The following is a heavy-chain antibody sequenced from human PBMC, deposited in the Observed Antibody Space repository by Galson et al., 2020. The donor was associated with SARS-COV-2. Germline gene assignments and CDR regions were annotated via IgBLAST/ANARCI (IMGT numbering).Heavy chain of an antibody. J-gene: IGHJ3*02. CDR3: ARPKSSGGYNDAFDI. CDR1: GFTFSSYA. CDR2: ISYDGSNK. Sequence: GGSLRLSCAASGFTFSSYAMHWVRQAPGKGLEWVAVISYDGSNKYYADSVKGRFTISRDNSKNTLYLQMNSLRAEDTAVYYCARPKSSGGYNDAFDIWGQGTMVAVSS. D-gene: IGHD1-26*01. V-gene: IGHV3-30*04.